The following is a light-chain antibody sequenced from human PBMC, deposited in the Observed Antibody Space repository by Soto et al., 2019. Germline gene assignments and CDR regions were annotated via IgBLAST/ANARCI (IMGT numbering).Light chain of an antibody. CDR1: QDIKNY. V-gene: IGKV1-33*01. CDR2: GAS. CDR3: QQYDNLPLT. Sequence: DIHMTQSPSSLSASLGDRVTITCHSSQDIKNYLNWYQQKSGKAPKLLIYGASDLETGVPSRFSGSGSGTDFTFTINSLQPEDIATYYCQQYDNLPLTFGGGTKVDIK. J-gene: IGKJ4*01.